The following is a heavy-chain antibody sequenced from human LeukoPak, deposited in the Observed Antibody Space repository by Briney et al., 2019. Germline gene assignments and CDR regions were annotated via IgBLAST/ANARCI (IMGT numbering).Heavy chain of an antibody. Sequence: PGGSLRLSCAASGFSFTMYGIHWVRQAPGKGLAWVAVISTDGNNEYYANSVKGRFTISRDNSKNTVYLQMTSLRTEDTAVYYCAKDQIGWAPGYVSGPLDQWGQGTLVTVSS. D-gene: IGHD6-19*01. CDR2: ISTDGNNE. CDR3: AKDQIGWAPGYVSGPLDQ. V-gene: IGHV3-30*18. CDR1: GFSFTMYG. J-gene: IGHJ4*02.